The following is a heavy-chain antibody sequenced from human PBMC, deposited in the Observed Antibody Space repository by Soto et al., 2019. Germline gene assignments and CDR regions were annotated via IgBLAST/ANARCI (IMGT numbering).Heavy chain of an antibody. D-gene: IGHD1-26*01. Sequence: QVQLQESGPGLVKPSQTLSLTCTVSGGSISSGGYYWSWIRQHPGKGLEWIGYIYYSGSTYYNPSHKSRFTISVDTSKNQFSLKLRSVTAADTAVYYCARWVGATSFDYWGQGTLVTVSS. CDR3: ARWVGATSFDY. V-gene: IGHV4-31*03. CDR2: IYYSGST. CDR1: GGSISSGGYY. J-gene: IGHJ4*02.